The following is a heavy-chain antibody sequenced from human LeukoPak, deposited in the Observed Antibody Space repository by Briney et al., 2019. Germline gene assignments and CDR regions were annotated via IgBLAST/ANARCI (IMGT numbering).Heavy chain of an antibody. CDR2: ISSSGGNI. CDR1: GFSFSSYE. D-gene: IGHD3-3*01. Sequence: SGGSLRLPCAASGFSFSSYEMIWVRQAPGKGLEWISYISSSGGNIYYADSVKGRFTISRDNAKNSLYLQMNSLRVEDTAVYYCARANTIFGVEPDYYFDYWGQGTLVSVSS. J-gene: IGHJ4*02. V-gene: IGHV3-48*03. CDR3: ARANTIFGVEPDYYFDY.